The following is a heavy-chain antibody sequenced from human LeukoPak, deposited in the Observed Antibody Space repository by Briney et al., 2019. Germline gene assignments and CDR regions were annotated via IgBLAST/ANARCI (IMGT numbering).Heavy chain of an antibody. CDR3: ASDSSGWSIDP. D-gene: IGHD6-19*01. J-gene: IGHJ5*02. Sequence: ASVKVSCKASGYTFTNYGISWVRQAPGQGLEWMGWISAYNGNTNYAQKFQGRVTMTRNTSISTAYMELSSLRSEDTAVYYCASDSSGWSIDPWGQGTLVTVSS. CDR2: ISAYNGNT. V-gene: IGHV1-18*01. CDR1: GYTFTNYG.